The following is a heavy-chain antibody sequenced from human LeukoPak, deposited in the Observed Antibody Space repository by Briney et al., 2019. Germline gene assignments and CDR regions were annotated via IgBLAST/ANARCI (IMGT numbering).Heavy chain of an antibody. V-gene: IGHV3-33*01. CDR2: IWSDGSQK. D-gene: IGHD3-10*01. CDR1: GFTFTTYG. Sequence: GRSLRLSCATSGFTFTTYGFHWVRQAPGQGLEWVAVIWSDGSQKYYADSVKGRFTISRDDSQNTVYLQMNSLRVEGTAVYSCARDDALGRLGYWGQGTLVTVSS. J-gene: IGHJ4*02. CDR3: ARDDALGRLGY.